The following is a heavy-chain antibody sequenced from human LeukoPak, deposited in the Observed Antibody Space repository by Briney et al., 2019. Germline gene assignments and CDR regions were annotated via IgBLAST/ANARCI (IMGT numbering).Heavy chain of an antibody. CDR1: GFTFSSYS. CDR3: ARDFQLLLDY. CDR2: ISSSSSYI. Sequence: GGSLRLSCAASGFTFSSYSMNWVRQAPGKGLEWVSSISSSSSYIYYADSVKGRFTISRDNAKNSLYLQMNSPRAEDTAVYYCARDFQLLLDYWGQGTLVTVSS. J-gene: IGHJ4*02. D-gene: IGHD2-2*01. V-gene: IGHV3-21*01.